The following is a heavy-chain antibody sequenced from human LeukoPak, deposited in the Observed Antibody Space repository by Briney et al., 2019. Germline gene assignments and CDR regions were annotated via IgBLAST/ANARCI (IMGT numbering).Heavy chain of an antibody. D-gene: IGHD5-18*01. J-gene: IGHJ4*02. V-gene: IGHV4-4*07. CDR3: ARGDTAMTPSFDY. CDR1: GDSISGYY. Sequence: NPSETLSLTCSVSGDSISGYYWSWIRQPAGKGLEWIGRFYTSGSTNYNPSLNSRVTMSLDTSKNQFSLKLSSVTAADTAVYYCARGDTAMTPSFDYWGQGILVTVSS. CDR2: FYTSGST.